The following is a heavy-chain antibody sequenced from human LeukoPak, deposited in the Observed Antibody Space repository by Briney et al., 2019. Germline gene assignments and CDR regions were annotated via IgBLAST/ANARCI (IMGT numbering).Heavy chain of an antibody. D-gene: IGHD5-12*01. Sequence: GGSLRLSCAASGFTFSDYSMSWIRQAPGKGLEWLSYISSSGSTIYYADSVKGRFTISRDNAKNSLYLQMNSLRAEDTAVYYCARSIVATTPYYFDYWGQGTLATVSS. V-gene: IGHV3-11*01. CDR3: ARSIVATTPYYFDY. CDR2: ISSSGSTI. J-gene: IGHJ4*02. CDR1: GFTFSDYS.